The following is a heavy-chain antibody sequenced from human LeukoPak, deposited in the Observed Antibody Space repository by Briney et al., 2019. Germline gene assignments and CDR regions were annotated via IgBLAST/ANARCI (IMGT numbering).Heavy chain of an antibody. CDR3: AKDLNYDFWSGLGN. Sequence: PAESLRLSCAVSGFTFSSYCRHWVRQAPGKGLEWIAVISYDGTNKYYADSVKGRFTISRDNSKNTLYLQMNSLRAEDTAVYYCAKDLNYDFWSGLGNWGQGTLVTVSS. D-gene: IGHD3-3*01. CDR1: GFTFSSYC. V-gene: IGHV3-30*18. J-gene: IGHJ4*02. CDR2: ISYDGTNK.